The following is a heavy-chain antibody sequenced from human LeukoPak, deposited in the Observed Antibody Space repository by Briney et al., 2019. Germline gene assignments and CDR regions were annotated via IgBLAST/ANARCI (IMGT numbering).Heavy chain of an antibody. CDR3: ARDPPFYGDYNFFNY. CDR2: ISSSGNAI. Sequence: GGSLRLSCAASGFTFSSYSMNWVRQAPGKGLEWISYISSSGNAIYYADSVKGRFTISRDDAKNSLCLQMNSLRAEDTAVYYCARDPPFYGDYNFFNYWGQGTLVTVSS. D-gene: IGHD4-17*01. J-gene: IGHJ4*02. V-gene: IGHV3-48*04. CDR1: GFTFSSYS.